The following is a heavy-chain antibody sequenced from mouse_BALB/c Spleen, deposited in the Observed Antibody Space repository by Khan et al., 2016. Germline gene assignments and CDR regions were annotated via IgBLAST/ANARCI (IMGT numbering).Heavy chain of an antibody. Sequence: VQLKQSGPELVKPGASVKVSCKASGYTFTTYTMYWVKQSHGKNLEWIGYIDPYNGTTTYNQQFKGKATFTVDTSSSTAYMHLNSLASDDSAVYYCASDLLWYAMDYWGQGTSVTVSS. D-gene: IGHD2-1*01. CDR1: GYTFTTYT. CDR3: ASDLLWYAMDY. J-gene: IGHJ4*01. V-gene: IGHV1S135*01. CDR2: IDPYNGTT.